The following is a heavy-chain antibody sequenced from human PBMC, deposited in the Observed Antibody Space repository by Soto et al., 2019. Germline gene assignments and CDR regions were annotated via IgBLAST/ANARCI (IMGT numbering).Heavy chain of an antibody. J-gene: IGHJ4*02. CDR2: ISGSGGST. V-gene: IGHV3-23*01. Sequence: AGGSLRLSCAASGFTFSSYAMSWVRQAPGKGLEWVSAISGSGGSTYYADSVKGRFTISRDNSKNTLYLQMNSLRAEDTAVYYCAKDQTYEDFWSGLLDYWGQGTLVTVSS. CDR3: AKDQTYEDFWSGLLDY. CDR1: GFTFSSYA. D-gene: IGHD3-3*01.